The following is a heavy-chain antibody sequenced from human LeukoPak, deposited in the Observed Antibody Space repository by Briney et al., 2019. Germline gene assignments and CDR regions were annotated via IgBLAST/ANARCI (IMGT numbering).Heavy chain of an antibody. CDR1: GFTFSSYA. V-gene: IGHV3-30*04. D-gene: IGHD6-19*01. J-gene: IGHJ4*02. CDR3: ARDRAGIAVAGRDY. CDR2: ISYDGSNK. Sequence: GGSLRLSCEASGFTFSSYAIHWVRQAPGKGLEWMAVISYDGSNKYYADSVKGRFTISRDNSKNTLYLQMNSLRAEDTAVYYCARDRAGIAVAGRDYWGQGTLVTVSS.